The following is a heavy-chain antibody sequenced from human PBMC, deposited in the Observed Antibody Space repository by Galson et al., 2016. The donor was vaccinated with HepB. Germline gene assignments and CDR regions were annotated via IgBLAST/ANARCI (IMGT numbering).Heavy chain of an antibody. CDR1: GYTFTTHA. CDR3: ARDPRFYGSGSFYDY. J-gene: IGHJ4*02. V-gene: IGHV7-4-1*02. D-gene: IGHD3-10*01. CDR2: INTHTGNP. Sequence: SVKVSCKASGYTFTTHAINWVRQAPGQGLEWMGWINTHTGNPTYAQGFTGRFVFSLDTSVSTAYLQISSLKAEDTAVYYCARDPRFYGSGSFYDYWGQGTLVTVSS.